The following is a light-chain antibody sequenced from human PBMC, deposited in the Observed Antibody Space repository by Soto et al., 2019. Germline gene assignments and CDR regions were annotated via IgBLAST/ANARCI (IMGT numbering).Light chain of an antibody. Sequence: EIVLTQSPGTLSLSPGERATLSCRASQSVSSSYLAWYQQKPGQAPRLLIYGASSRATGIPDRFSGSGSGIDSTLTIRTEEHEYSAHYCCQQGGSSSITFGQGTRLEIK. CDR3: QQGGSSSIT. CDR2: GAS. V-gene: IGKV3-20*01. J-gene: IGKJ5*01. CDR1: QSVSSSY.